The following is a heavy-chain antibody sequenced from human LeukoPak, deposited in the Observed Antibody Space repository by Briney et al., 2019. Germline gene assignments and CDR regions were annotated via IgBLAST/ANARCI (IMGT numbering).Heavy chain of an antibody. CDR3: ARVPWYSRFSGMYV. CDR2: ISSSGSTI. J-gene: IGHJ6*02. D-gene: IGHD6-6*01. Sequence: PGGSLRLSCAASGFTFSDYYMSWIRQAPGKGLEWVSYISSSGSTIYYADSVKGRFTISRDNAKNSLYLQMNSLRAEDTAVYYCARVPWYSRFSGMYVWGQGTTVTVPS. CDR1: GFTFSDYY. V-gene: IGHV3-11*01.